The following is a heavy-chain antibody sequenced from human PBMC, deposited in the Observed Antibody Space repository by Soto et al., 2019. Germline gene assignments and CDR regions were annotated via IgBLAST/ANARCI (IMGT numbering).Heavy chain of an antibody. J-gene: IGHJ3*02. V-gene: IGHV3-9*01. CDR2: ISWNSGSI. CDR3: AKDISKQWLVWGDAFDI. Sequence: GGSLRLSCAASGFTFDDYAMHWVRQAPGKGLEWVSGISWNSGSIGYADSVKGRFTISRDNAKNSLYLQMNSLRAEDTALYYCAKDISKQWLVWGDAFDIWGQGTMVTVSS. D-gene: IGHD6-19*01. CDR1: GFTFDDYA.